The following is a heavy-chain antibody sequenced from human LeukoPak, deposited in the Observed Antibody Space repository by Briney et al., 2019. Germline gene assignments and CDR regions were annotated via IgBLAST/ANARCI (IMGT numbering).Heavy chain of an antibody. CDR2: IIPILGIA. D-gene: IGHD1-26*01. CDR3: ARAGAANPFDY. Sequence: ASVKVSCKASGGTFSSYAISWVRQAPGQGLEWMGRIIPILGIANYAQKFQGRVTITADKSTSTAYMELSSLRSEDTAVYYCARAGAANPFDYWGQGTLVTVSS. V-gene: IGHV1-69*04. CDR1: GGTFSSYA. J-gene: IGHJ4*02.